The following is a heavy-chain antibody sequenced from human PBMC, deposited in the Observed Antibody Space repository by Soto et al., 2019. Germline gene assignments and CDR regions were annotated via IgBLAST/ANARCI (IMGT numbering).Heavy chain of an antibody. J-gene: IGHJ4*02. D-gene: IGHD3-9*01. CDR1: GYTLTELS. Sequence: ASVKVSCKVSGYTLTELSMHWVRQAPGKGLEWMGGFDPEDGETIYAQKLQGRVTMTTDTSTNTAYMELRSLRSDDTAVYYCARHGHYDILTGYWLDYWGQGTLVTVSS. V-gene: IGHV1-24*01. CDR3: ARHGHYDILTGYWLDY. CDR2: FDPEDGET.